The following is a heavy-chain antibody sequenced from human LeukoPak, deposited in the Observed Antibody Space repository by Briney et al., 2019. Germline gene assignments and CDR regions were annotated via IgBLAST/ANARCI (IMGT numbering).Heavy chain of an antibody. CDR1: GFTFSSYG. CDR3: ARDRIIYSYKSGWFDP. Sequence: HPGRSLRLSCAASGFTFSSYGMHWVRQAPGKGLEWVAVIWYDGSNKYYADSVKGRFTISRDNSKNTLYLQMNSLRAEDTAVYYCARDRIIYSYKSGWFDPWGQGTLVTVSS. CDR2: IWYDGSNK. J-gene: IGHJ5*02. V-gene: IGHV3-33*01. D-gene: IGHD5-18*01.